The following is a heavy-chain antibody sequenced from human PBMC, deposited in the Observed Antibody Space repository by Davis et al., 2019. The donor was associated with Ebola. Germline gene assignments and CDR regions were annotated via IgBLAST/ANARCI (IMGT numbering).Heavy chain of an antibody. J-gene: IGHJ5*02. D-gene: IGHD6-19*01. V-gene: IGHV4-34*12. CDR3: ARVYSSGWYGWFDP. CDR1: GGSFSGYY. Sequence: MPSETLSLTCAVYGGSFSGYYWSWIRQPPGKGPEWIAYMFYSGTTNYNPSLQSRVIISVDTSKNQFSLKLSSVTAADTAVYYCARVYSSGWYGWFDPWGPGTLVTVSA. CDR2: MFYSGTT.